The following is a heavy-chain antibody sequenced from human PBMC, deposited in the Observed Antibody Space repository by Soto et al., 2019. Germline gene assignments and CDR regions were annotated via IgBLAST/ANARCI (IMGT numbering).Heavy chain of an antibody. CDR2: GHSSGRT. CDR1: GGSHSSYY. D-gene: IGHD3-16*02. Sequence: SETLPLTCAVSGGSHSSYYWCWIQRRDGKRLEWIGRGHSSGRTNFNPSCKSRVSWSLDTSKNQFSLDLSSVTAADTAVYCCTREAVWGTYRFDSGGPGALVTVSS. V-gene: IGHV4-4*07. J-gene: IGHJ4*02. CDR3: TREAVWGTYRFDS.